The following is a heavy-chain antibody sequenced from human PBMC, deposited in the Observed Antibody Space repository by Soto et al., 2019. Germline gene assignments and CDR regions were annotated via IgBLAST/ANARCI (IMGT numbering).Heavy chain of an antibody. CDR3: ARDPGTGYYDSSGYYYD. Sequence: EVPLVESGGGLVQPGGSLRLSCAASGFTLGSYWMHWVRQAPGKGLVWVSRINSDGSSTSYADSVKGRFTISRDNAKNTLYLQMNSLRAEDTAVYYCARDPGTGYYDSSGYYYDWGQGTLVTVSS. V-gene: IGHV3-74*01. D-gene: IGHD3-22*01. J-gene: IGHJ4*02. CDR1: GFTLGSYW. CDR2: INSDGSST.